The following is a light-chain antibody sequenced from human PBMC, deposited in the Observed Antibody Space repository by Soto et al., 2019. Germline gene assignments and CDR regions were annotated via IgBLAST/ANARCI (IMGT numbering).Light chain of an antibody. CDR1: QSVSSSY. CDR2: GAS. V-gene: IGKV3-20*01. J-gene: IGKJ5*01. Sequence: EIVLAQSPGTLSLSPGERATLCCRASQSVSSSYLSWYQQKPGQAPSLLIYGASSRATGIPARFSGSGSGTDFTLTISRLEPEDFAAYYCQQYGSSPPFTFGQGTRLEIK. CDR3: QQYGSSPPFT.